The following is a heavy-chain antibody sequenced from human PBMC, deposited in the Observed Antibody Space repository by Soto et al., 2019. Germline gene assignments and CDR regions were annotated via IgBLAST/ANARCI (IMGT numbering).Heavy chain of an antibody. CDR2: ISYDGNNK. Sequence: VQLVESGGGVVQPGRSLRLSCAASGLSFSSYAMHWVRQAPGKGLEWVAVISYDGNNKYYADSVKGRFTISRDNSKNTVHLQMNSLRTEDTAVYYCARDGAFDIWGQGTMVTVSS. J-gene: IGHJ3*02. V-gene: IGHV3-30-3*01. CDR1: GLSFSSYA. CDR3: ARDGAFDI.